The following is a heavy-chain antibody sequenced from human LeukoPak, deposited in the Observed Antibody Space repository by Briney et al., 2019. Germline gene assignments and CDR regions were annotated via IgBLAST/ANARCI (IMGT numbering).Heavy chain of an antibody. J-gene: IGHJ5*02. V-gene: IGHV1-2*02. Sequence: ASVKVSCKASGCTFTGYYMHWVRQAPGQGLEWMGWINPNSGGTNYAQKFQGRVTMTRDTSISTAYMELSRLRSDDTAVYYCARDIAVAGTIWFDPWGQGTLVTVSS. CDR1: GCTFTGYY. D-gene: IGHD6-19*01. CDR3: ARDIAVAGTIWFDP. CDR2: INPNSGGT.